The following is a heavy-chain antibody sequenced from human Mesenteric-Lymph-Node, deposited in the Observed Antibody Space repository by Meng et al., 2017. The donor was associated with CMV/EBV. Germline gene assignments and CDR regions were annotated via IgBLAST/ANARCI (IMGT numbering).Heavy chain of an antibody. V-gene: IGHV3-23*01. CDR2: ISDSGSGT. Sequence: GESLKISCAASGFTFGFHAMGWVRQAPGKGLEWVSVISDSGSGTNYADYVKGRFTISRDNSQNTVFLQMDSLRAEDTAVYYCARFMSPYYFYAMDLWGQGTTVTVSS. CDR3: ARFMSPYYFYAMDL. J-gene: IGHJ6*02. D-gene: IGHD3-10*02. CDR1: GFTFGFHA.